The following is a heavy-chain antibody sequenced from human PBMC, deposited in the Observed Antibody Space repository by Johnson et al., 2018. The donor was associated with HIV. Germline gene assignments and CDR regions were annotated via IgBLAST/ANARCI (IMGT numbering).Heavy chain of an antibody. CDR3: STGFSSWAFDI. J-gene: IGHJ3*02. D-gene: IGHD6-13*01. V-gene: IGHV3-15*05. Sequence: VQLVESGGGLIQPGGSLRLSCAASGFTFTNAWMTWVRQAPGKGLEWVGRIKSKTDGGTTDYAAPVKGKFSISRDDSKNTLYLQMNSLKTEDTAVYYCSTGFSSWAFDIWGQGTVVTVSS. CDR1: GFTFTNAW. CDR2: IKSKTDGGTT.